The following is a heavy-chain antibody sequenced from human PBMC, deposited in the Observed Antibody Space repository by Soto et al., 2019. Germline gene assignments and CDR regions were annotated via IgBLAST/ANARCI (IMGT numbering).Heavy chain of an antibody. CDR3: ARELERVFDY. CDR1: GFTFSSYA. CDR2: IAYDGRNK. Sequence: QVQPVESGGGVVQPGRSLRLSCAASGFTFSSYAMHWVRQAPGKGLEWVAVIAYDGRNKYYADSVKGRFTISRDNSKNTLYLQMNSLRIEDTAVYYCARELERVFDYWGQGTLVTVSS. V-gene: IGHV3-30*04. D-gene: IGHD1-1*01. J-gene: IGHJ4*02.